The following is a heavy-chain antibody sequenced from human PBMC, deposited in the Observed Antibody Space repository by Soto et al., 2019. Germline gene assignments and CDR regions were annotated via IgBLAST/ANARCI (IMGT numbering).Heavy chain of an antibody. CDR1: GGSISSYY. J-gene: IGHJ4*02. Sequence: QVQLQESGPGLVKPSETLSLTCTVSGGSISSYYWSWIRQPPGKGLEWIGYMYYSGSTNYNPSLKSRVTISVDTSKNQFSLKLSSETAADTAVYYCGGKNYDSSGYFDYWGQETLVTVSS. D-gene: IGHD3-22*01. V-gene: IGHV4-59*01. CDR2: MYYSGST. CDR3: GGKNYDSSGYFDY.